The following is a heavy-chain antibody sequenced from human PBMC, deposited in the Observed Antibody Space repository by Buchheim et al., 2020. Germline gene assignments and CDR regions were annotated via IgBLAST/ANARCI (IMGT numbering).Heavy chain of an antibody. Sequence: EVQLVESGGGLVQPGGSLRLSCAASGFSFSSYWMHWVRQAPGRGLVWVSRITSDGSGTGYADSVTGRLTISRDNANNILYLQMNSLSPEDTAVYFCARGIAATANPNWFDPWGQGTL. D-gene: IGHD6-25*01. J-gene: IGHJ5*02. CDR3: ARGIAATANPNWFDP. CDR1: GFSFSSYW. V-gene: IGHV3-74*01. CDR2: ITSDGSGT.